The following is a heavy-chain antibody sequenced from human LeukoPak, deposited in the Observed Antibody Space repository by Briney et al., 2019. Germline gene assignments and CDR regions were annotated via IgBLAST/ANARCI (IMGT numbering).Heavy chain of an antibody. V-gene: IGHV3-74*01. CDR3: AKDRNYYDSSGYVMDY. CDR1: GFTFSRYW. Sequence: PGGSLRLSCAASGFTFSRYWMYWVRQAPGRGLVWVSHTNSDGSSTGYADSVKGRFTISRDNAKNTVYLQMNSLRAEDTAVYYCAKDRNYYDSSGYVMDYWGQGTLVTVSS. J-gene: IGHJ4*02. CDR2: TNSDGSST. D-gene: IGHD3-22*01.